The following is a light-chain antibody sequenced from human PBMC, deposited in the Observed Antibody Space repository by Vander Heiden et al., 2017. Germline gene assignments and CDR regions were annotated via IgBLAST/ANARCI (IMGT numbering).Light chain of an antibody. V-gene: IGKV3-20*01. CDR1: QSVSNSF. Sequence: EIVLTHSPGTLSLSPAERATLSCRASQSVSNSFLAWYQLKPGQAPKVLIYGASTRATGIPDRFSGSGSGTDFTLTISRLEPEELAVYYCQQYGGSPRTFGQGTKVEIK. CDR3: QQYGGSPRT. J-gene: IGKJ1*01. CDR2: GAS.